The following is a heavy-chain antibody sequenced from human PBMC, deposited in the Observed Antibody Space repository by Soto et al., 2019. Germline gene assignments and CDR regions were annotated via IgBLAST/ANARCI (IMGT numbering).Heavy chain of an antibody. CDR3: ARDRGGYYGMDV. CDR2: IDSGGRI. V-gene: IGHV3-66*01. CDR1: GFTVSSHY. D-gene: IGHD3-10*01. J-gene: IGHJ6*02. Sequence: PGGSLRLSCSASGFTVSSHYMNWVRQAPGKGLEWVSVIDSGGRIYYADSVKGRFTISSDSSKNTLYLQMNSLRAEDTAVYYCARDRGGYYGMDVWGLGTTVTVSS.